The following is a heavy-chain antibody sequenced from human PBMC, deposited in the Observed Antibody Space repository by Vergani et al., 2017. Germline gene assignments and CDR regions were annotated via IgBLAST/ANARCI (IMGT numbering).Heavy chain of an antibody. J-gene: IGHJ3*02. CDR2: IYYSGST. V-gene: IGHV4-59*12. CDR3: AREGMTTVTTSAFDI. Sequence: QVQLQESGPGLVKPSETLSLTCTVSGGSISSYYWSWIRQPPGKGLEWIGYIYYSGSTYYNPSLKSRVTISVDTSKNQFSLKLSSVTAADTAVYYCAREGMTTVTTSAFDIWGQGTMVTVSS. CDR1: GGSISSYY. D-gene: IGHD4-17*01.